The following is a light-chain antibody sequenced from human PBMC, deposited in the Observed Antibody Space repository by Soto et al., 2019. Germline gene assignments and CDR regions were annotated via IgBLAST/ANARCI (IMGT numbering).Light chain of an antibody. CDR2: AAS. V-gene: IGKV1-39*01. CDR3: QQSYSTPPWT. Sequence: DIQMTQSPSSLSASVGDRVTITCRASQSISSYLNWYQQKPGKAPKLLIYAASSLLSGVTLRFSGSVSGTDFTLTISSLQPEDFATYYCQQSYSTPPWTFGQGPKVEIK. J-gene: IGKJ1*01. CDR1: QSISSY.